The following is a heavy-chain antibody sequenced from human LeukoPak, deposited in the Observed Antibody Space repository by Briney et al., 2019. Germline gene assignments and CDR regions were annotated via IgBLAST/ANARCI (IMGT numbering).Heavy chain of an antibody. V-gene: IGHV1-69*04. J-gene: IGHJ4*02. CDR1: GGTFSSYA. Sequence: SVKFSCKASGGTFSSYAISWVRQAPGQGLEWMGRIIPILGIANYAQKFQGRVTITADKSTNTAYMELSSLRSDDTAVYYCVRELVYSGFDWQDYWGQGTLVTVSS. CDR3: VRELVYSGFDWQDY. D-gene: IGHD5-12*01. CDR2: IIPILGIA.